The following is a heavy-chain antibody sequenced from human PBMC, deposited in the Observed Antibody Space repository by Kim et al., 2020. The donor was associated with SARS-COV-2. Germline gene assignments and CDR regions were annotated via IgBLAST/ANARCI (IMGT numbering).Heavy chain of an antibody. V-gene: IGHV3-23*01. CDR3: AKDGLGSVHWFFDL. CDR2: ISGSGGRT. D-gene: IGHD6-19*01. CDR1: GFTFSIYA. J-gene: IGHJ2*01. Sequence: GGSLRLSCAASGFTFSIYAMSWVRQAPGKGLEWVSTISGSGGRTYFADSVKGRFTISRDNSQNTLYLQMNSLRAEDTAVYYCAKDGLGSVHWFFDLWGRGTLVTVSS.